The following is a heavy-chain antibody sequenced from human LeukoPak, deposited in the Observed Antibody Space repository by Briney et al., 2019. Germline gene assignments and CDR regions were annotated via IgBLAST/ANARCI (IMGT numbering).Heavy chain of an antibody. CDR2: IYYSGST. D-gene: IGHD4-17*01. Sequence: PSETLSLTCTVSGGSMSSYYWSWIRQPPGKGLEWIGYIYYSGSTNYNPSLKCRVTISVDTFKNQFSLKLSSVTAADTTVYYCARVYGNWFDPWGQGTLVTVSS. V-gene: IGHV4-59*01. J-gene: IGHJ5*02. CDR1: GGSMSSYY. CDR3: ARVYGNWFDP.